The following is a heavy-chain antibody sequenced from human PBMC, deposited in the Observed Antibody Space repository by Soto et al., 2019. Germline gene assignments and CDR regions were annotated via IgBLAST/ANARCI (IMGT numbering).Heavy chain of an antibody. V-gene: IGHV1-8*01. Sequence: SVKVSCKASGYIFTNNYVSWVRQATGQGLEWMGWMNPGSGDTVYAQKFQGRVTMTRDISIATAYMELSSLRSDDTAIYYCASGRGSHYYDHGMDVRRQGTTITVS. CDR1: GYIFTNNY. CDR3: ASGRGSHYYDHGMDV. J-gene: IGHJ6*02. CDR2: MNPGSGDT. D-gene: IGHD2-15*01.